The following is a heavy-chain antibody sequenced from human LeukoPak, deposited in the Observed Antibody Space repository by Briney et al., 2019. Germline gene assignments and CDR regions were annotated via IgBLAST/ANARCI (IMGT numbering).Heavy chain of an antibody. D-gene: IGHD6-19*01. Sequence: ASVKVSCKASGYTFTSFDINWVRQATGQGLEWMGWMNPNSGNTGYAQKFQGRVTMTRNTSISTAYMELSSLRSEDTAVYYCATHHPRGWTLFDYWGQGTLVTVSS. V-gene: IGHV1-8*01. J-gene: IGHJ4*02. CDR3: ATHHPRGWTLFDY. CDR2: MNPNSGNT. CDR1: GYTFTSFD.